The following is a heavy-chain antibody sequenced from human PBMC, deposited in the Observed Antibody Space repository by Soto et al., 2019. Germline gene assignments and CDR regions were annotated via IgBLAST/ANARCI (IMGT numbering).Heavy chain of an antibody. CDR1: DDSINSDKYY. CDR3: ARLEGLATISYYFDF. D-gene: IGHD3-9*01. Sequence: SETLSLTCSVSDDSINSDKYYWGWIRQPPGKGLELIGSIYYRGNAFYNPSLQTRVTISLDKSKSQFSLKLISVTAADSAVYFCARLEGLATISYYFDFWGPGALVTVSS. J-gene: IGHJ4*02. V-gene: IGHV4-39*01. CDR2: IYYRGNA.